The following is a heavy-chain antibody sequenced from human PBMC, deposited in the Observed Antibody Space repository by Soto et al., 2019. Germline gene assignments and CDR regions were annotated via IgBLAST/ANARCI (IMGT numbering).Heavy chain of an antibody. Sequence: PSETLSLTCAVYGGSFSGYYWNWIRQPPGKGLEWIGEINHSGSTNYNPSLKSRVTISVDTSKNQFSLKLSSVTAADTAVYYCARHKAAAGTDYWGQGTLVTVSS. V-gene: IGHV4-34*01. CDR2: INHSGST. D-gene: IGHD6-13*01. CDR3: ARHKAAAGTDY. CDR1: GGSFSGYY. J-gene: IGHJ4*02.